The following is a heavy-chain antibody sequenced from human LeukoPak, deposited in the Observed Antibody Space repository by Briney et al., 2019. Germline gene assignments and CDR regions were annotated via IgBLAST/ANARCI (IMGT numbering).Heavy chain of an antibody. V-gene: IGHV3-21*01. CDR2: ISSSSSYI. CDR3: ASPSTYYYDSSGYFSIDY. Sequence: PGGSLRLSCAASGFTFSSYSMNWVRQAPGKGLEWVSSISSSSSYIYSADSVKGRFTISRDNSKNTLYLQMNSLRAEDTAVYYCASPSTYYYDSSGYFSIDYWGQGTLVTVSS. J-gene: IGHJ4*02. D-gene: IGHD3-22*01. CDR1: GFTFSSYS.